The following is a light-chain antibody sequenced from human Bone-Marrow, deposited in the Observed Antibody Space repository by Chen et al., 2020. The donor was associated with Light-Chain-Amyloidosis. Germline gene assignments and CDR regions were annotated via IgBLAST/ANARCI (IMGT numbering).Light chain of an antibody. Sequence: SYDLTQPPSVSVSPVQPARITCSGDDLPTKYAYWYQQKPGQAPVLVIHRDTERPSGISERFSGSSSGTTATLTISGVQAEDEADYHCQSADSSGTYEVIFGGGTKLTVL. CDR2: RDT. CDR1: DLPTKY. CDR3: QSADSSGTYEVI. J-gene: IGLJ2*01. V-gene: IGLV3-25*03.